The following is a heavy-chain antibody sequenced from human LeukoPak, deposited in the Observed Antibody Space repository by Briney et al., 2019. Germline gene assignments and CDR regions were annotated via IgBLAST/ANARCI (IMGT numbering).Heavy chain of an antibody. Sequence: TGGSLRLSCVASGFTFSNYAMSWVRQAPGKGLGCVSSITGSGTTTYYADSVNGRFTISTDNSKNTLYLQMNSLRAEDTAVYYCVKGRYCSASSCYNWGGFDYWGQGTLVTVSS. D-gene: IGHD2-15*01. CDR2: ITGSGTTT. V-gene: IGHV3-23*01. CDR1: GFTFSNYA. J-gene: IGHJ4*02. CDR3: VKGRYCSASSCYNWGGFDY.